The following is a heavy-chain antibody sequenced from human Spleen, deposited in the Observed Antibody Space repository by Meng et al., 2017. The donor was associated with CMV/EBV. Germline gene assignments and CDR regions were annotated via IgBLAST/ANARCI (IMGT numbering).Heavy chain of an antibody. Sequence: SETLSLTCTVSGFSISNGYYWGWIRQSPGKGLEWIGNIYHNWKTSYNPSLESRVTMSVDTSKNQFSLRLSSVTVADTAVYYCARDPGTHCSGTICYSDWFDPWGQGIQVTVSS. V-gene: IGHV4-38-2*02. D-gene: IGHD2-15*01. J-gene: IGHJ5*02. CDR2: IYHNWKT. CDR3: ARDPGTHCSGTICYSDWFDP. CDR1: GFSISNGYY.